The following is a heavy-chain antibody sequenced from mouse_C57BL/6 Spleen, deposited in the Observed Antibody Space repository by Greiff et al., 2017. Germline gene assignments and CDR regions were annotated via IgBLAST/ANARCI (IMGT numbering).Heavy chain of an antibody. D-gene: IGHD2-3*01. Sequence: EVKLVESGGGLVQPGASLRLSCAASGFTFTDYYMSWVRQPPGKALEWLALIRNKANGYTTEYTASVKGRFTISRDNSQNILYLQMNTLRAEDSATYYFVKAVDGGYYWYFDVWGTGTTVTVSS. CDR1: GFTFTDYY. CDR3: VKAVDGGYYWYFDV. V-gene: IGHV7-4*01. CDR2: IRNKANGYTT. J-gene: IGHJ1*03.